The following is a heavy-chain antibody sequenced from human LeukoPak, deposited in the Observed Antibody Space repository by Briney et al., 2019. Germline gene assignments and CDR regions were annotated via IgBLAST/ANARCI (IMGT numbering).Heavy chain of an antibody. CDR3: ATDPGTVTHNYFDP. CDR1: GGTFSSYV. D-gene: IGHD4-11*01. CDR2: IIPIFGTP. Sequence: GASVKVSCKASGGTFSSYVMTWVRQAPGQGLEWMGGIIPIFGTPNYAQKFQGRVTISADESTTTAYMELSSLRSEDTAVYYCATDPGTVTHNYFDPWGQGTLVTVSS. J-gene: IGHJ5*02. V-gene: IGHV1-69*13.